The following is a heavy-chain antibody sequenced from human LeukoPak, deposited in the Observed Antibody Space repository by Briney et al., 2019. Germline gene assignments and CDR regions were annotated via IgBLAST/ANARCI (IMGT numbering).Heavy chain of an antibody. Sequence: PSETLSLTCTVSGGSISSYYWGWIRQPPGKGLEWIGSIYYSGSTYYNPSLKSRVTISVDTSKNQFSLKLSSVTAADTAVYYCASEIAAAPGAPDYWGQGTLVTVSS. CDR2: IYYSGST. CDR1: GGSISSYY. D-gene: IGHD6-13*01. J-gene: IGHJ4*02. CDR3: ASEIAAAPGAPDY. V-gene: IGHV4-39*01.